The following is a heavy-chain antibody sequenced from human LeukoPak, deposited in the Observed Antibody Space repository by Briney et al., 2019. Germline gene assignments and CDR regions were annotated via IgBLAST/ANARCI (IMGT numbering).Heavy chain of an antibody. CDR1: GYTFTSYD. J-gene: IGHJ6*03. Sequence: ASVKVSCKASGYTFTSYDINWVRRATGQGLEWMGWMNPNSGNTGYAQKFQGRVTMTRNTSISTAYMELSSLRSEDTAVYYCARGTSDYGDYEYYYYYYMDVWGKGTTVTISS. CDR3: ARGTSDYGDYEYYYYYYMDV. CDR2: MNPNSGNT. V-gene: IGHV1-8*01. D-gene: IGHD4-17*01.